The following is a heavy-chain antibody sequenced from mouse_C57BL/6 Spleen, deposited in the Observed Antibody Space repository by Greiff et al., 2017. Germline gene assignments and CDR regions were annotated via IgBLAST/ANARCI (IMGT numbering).Heavy chain of an antibody. V-gene: IGHV1-64*01. D-gene: IGHD2-4*01. J-gene: IGHJ4*01. CDR1: GYTFTSYW. Sequence: QVQLQQPGAELVKPGASVKLSCKASGYTFTSYWMHWVKQRPGQGLEWIGMIHPNSGSTNYNEKFKGKATLTVDKSSSAAYMQLSSLTSEDSAVYYCARFDYDGYYAMEYWGQGTSVTVSS. CDR3: ARFDYDGYYAMEY. CDR2: IHPNSGST.